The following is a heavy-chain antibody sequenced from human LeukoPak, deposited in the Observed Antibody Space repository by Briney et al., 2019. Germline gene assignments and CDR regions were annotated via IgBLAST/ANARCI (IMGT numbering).Heavy chain of an antibody. D-gene: IGHD2-8*01. V-gene: IGHV3-30*03. J-gene: IGHJ5*02. CDR3: ARANVMDWFDP. Sequence: GGSLRLSCAASGFTFSSYGMHWVRQAPGKGLEWVAVISYDGSNKYYADSVKGRFTISRDNSKNTLYLQMNSLRAEDTAVYYCARANVMDWFDPWGQGTLVTISS. CDR1: GFTFSSYG. CDR2: ISYDGSNK.